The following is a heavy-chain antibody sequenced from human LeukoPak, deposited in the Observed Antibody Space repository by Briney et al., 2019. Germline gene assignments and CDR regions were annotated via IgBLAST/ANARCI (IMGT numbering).Heavy chain of an antibody. V-gene: IGHV3-7*03. CDR2: IKQDGSEK. D-gene: IGHD4-17*01. CDR3: ARDPTTGPFDY. CDR1: GFTFSSYW. J-gene: IGHJ4*02. Sequence: PGGSLRLSCAASGFTFSSYWMSWVRQAPGKGLEWVANIKQDGSEKYYVDSVKGRFTISRDNAKNSLYLQMNSLRSEDTAVYYCARDPTTGPFDYWGRGTLVTVSS.